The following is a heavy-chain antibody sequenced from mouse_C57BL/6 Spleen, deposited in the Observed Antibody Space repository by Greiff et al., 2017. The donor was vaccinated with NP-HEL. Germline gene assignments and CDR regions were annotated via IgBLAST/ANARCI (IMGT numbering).Heavy chain of an antibody. V-gene: IGHV5-17*01. CDR2: ISSGSSTI. CDR1: GFTFSDYG. D-gene: IGHD4-1*01. Sequence: EVMLVESGGGLVKPGGSLKLSCAASGFTFSDYGMHWVRQAPEKGLEWVAYISSGSSTIYYADTVQGRFTISIDNAKNTLFLQMTSLRSEDTAMYYCARLGNYYAMDYWGQGTSVTVSS. J-gene: IGHJ4*01. CDR3: ARLGNYYAMDY.